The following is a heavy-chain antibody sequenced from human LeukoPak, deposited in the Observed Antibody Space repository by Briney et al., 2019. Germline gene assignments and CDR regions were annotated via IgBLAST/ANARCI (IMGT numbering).Heavy chain of an antibody. CDR1: GGTFSSYA. D-gene: IGHD2-15*01. J-gene: IGHJ4*02. CDR2: IIPIFGTA. Sequence: VASVKVSCKASGGTFSSYAISWVRQAPGQGLEWMGRIIPIFGTANYAQKFQGRVTITTDESTSTAYMELSSLRSEDTAVYYCARLGYCSGGRTCFDYWGQGTLVTVSS. CDR3: ARLGYCSGGRTCFDY. V-gene: IGHV1-69*05.